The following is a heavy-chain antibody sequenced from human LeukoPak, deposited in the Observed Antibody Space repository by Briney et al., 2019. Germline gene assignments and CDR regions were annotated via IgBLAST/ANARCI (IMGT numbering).Heavy chain of an antibody. Sequence: SVKVSCKASGGTFSSYAISWVRQAPGQGLEWMGGIIPIFGTANYAQKFQGRVTMTTDTSTSTASMELRSLRSDDTAVYYCARVIPQKWELPGKWFDPWGQGTLVTVSS. D-gene: IGHD1-26*01. CDR3: ARVIPQKWELPGKWFDP. V-gene: IGHV1-69*05. CDR2: IIPIFGTA. J-gene: IGHJ5*02. CDR1: GGTFSSYA.